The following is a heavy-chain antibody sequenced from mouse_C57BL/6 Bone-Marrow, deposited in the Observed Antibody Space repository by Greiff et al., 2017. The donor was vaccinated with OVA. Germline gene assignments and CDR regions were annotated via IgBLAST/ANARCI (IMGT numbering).Heavy chain of an antibody. V-gene: IGHV2-5*01. Sequence: QVQLQQSGPGLVQPSQSLSITCTVSGFSLTSYGVHWVRQSPGKGLEWLGVIWRGGSTDYNAAFMSRLSITKDNSKSQVFFKMNSLQADDTAIYYCAKGGYYYGSSYTWFAYWGQGTLVTVSA. J-gene: IGHJ3*01. CDR1: GFSLTSYG. CDR3: AKGGYYYGSSYTWFAY. CDR2: IWRGGST. D-gene: IGHD1-1*01.